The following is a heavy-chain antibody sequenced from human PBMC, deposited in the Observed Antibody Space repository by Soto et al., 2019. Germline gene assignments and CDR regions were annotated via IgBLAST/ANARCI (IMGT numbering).Heavy chain of an antibody. CDR2: ISGSGGST. CDR1: GFTFSSYA. J-gene: IGHJ3*02. CDR3: AKDLIRITMIVVVIGHAFDI. Sequence: PGGSLRLSCAASGFTFSSYAMSWVRQAPGKGLEWVSAISGSGGSTYYADSVKGRFTISRDNSKNTLYLQMNSLRAEDTAVYYCAKDLIRITMIVVVIGHAFDIWGQGTMVTVSS. V-gene: IGHV3-23*01. D-gene: IGHD3-22*01.